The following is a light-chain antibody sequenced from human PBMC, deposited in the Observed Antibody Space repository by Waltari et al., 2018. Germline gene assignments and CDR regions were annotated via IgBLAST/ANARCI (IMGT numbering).Light chain of an antibody. V-gene: IGKV2-29*02. CDR1: QSLLHTDGKTY. J-gene: IGKJ5*01. CDR3: MQGIHLIS. Sequence: IVMTQTPRSLSLTPGKSASSSCKSSQSLLHTDGKTYLHWYLQKPGQPPQLLMYEVSRRFTGVPERFSGSGSGTDFTLTIRRVEADDVGIYYCMQGIHLISFGQGTRLEIK. CDR2: EVS.